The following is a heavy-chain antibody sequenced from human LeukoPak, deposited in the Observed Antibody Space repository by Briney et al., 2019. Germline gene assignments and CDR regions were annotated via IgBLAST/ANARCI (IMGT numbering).Heavy chain of an antibody. CDR3: ARGTIYDRSGYYCDH. V-gene: IGHV3-21*01. CDR1: GFTFSTYT. D-gene: IGHD3-22*01. J-gene: IGHJ4*02. Sequence: PGGSLRLSCAASGFTFSTYTMHWVRQAPGKGLECVSSISSSSNYIYYADSLKGRFTISRDNAKSSLYLQMNSLRAEDTAVYYCARGTIYDRSGYYCDHWGQGTLVTVSS. CDR2: ISSSSNYI.